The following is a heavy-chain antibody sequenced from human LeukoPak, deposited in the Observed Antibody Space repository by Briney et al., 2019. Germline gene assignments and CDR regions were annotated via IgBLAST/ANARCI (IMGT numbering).Heavy chain of an antibody. CDR1: GFTLSSYG. V-gene: IGHV3-30*02. CDR3: AKDGAVANAEYFQH. Sequence: GGSLRLSCAASGFTLSSYGMHWVRQAPGKGLEWVAFIRYDGSNKYYADSVKGRFTISRDNSKNTLYLQMNSLRAEDTAVYYCAKDGAVANAEYFQHWGQGTLVTVSS. J-gene: IGHJ1*01. CDR2: IRYDGSNK. D-gene: IGHD6-19*01.